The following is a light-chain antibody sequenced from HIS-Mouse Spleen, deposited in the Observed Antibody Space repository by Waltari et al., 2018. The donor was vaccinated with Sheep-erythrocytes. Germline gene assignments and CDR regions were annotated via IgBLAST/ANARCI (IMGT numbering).Light chain of an antibody. CDR3: QAWDSSTAV. CDR2: QDS. V-gene: IGLV3-1*01. CDR1: KLGDKY. J-gene: IGLJ2*01. Sequence: SYELTQPPSVSVSPGQTASITCSGDKLGDKYACWYQQKPGQSPVLVIYQDSKRPSGLPERFSGSTSGNTATLTISGTQAMDEADYYCQAWDSSTAVFGGGTKLTVL.